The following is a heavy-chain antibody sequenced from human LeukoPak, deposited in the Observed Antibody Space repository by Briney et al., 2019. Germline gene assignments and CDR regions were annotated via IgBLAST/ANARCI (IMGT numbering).Heavy chain of an antibody. J-gene: IGHJ4*02. V-gene: IGHV3-23*01. CDR1: GFTFSSYG. D-gene: IGHD3-9*01. CDR2: ISGSGGSI. CDR3: AREVRYFALGDY. Sequence: PGGSLRLSCAAYGFTFSSYGMSWVRQAPGKGLEWVSGISGSGGSIYYADSLKGRFTISKDNSKNSLYLQMNSLRAEDTAVYYCAREVRYFALGDYWGQGTLVTVSS.